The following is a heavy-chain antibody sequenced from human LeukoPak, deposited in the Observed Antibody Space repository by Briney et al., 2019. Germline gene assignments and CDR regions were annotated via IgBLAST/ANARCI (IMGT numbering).Heavy chain of an antibody. J-gene: IGHJ4*02. CDR3: ARDASLGKAAYDY. Sequence: GGSLRLSCAASGFSFDSYAMHWVRQAPGKGLEWVSSISSSSSYIYYADSVKGRFTISRDNAKNSLYLQMNSLRAEDTAVYYCARDASLGKAAYDYWGQGTLVTVSS. V-gene: IGHV3-21*01. D-gene: IGHD3-16*01. CDR2: ISSSSSYI. CDR1: GFSFDSYA.